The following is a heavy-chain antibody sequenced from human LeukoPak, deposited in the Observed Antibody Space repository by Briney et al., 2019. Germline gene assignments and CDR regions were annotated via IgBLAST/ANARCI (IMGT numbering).Heavy chain of an antibody. V-gene: IGHV4-59*01. J-gene: IGHJ4*02. CDR1: GGSISSYY. CDR3: ARGAAGATHQITQ. CDR2: IYYGGST. Sequence: SETLSLTCTVSGGSISSYYWSWIRQPPGKGLEWIGYIYYGGSTNYNPSLKSRVTISVDTSKNQFSLKLSSVTAADTAVYYCARGAAGATHQITQWGQGTLVTVSS. D-gene: IGHD1-26*01.